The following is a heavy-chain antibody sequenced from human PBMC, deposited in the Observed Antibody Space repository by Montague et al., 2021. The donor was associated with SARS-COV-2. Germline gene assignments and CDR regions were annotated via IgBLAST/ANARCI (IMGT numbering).Heavy chain of an antibody. CDR2: IYYSGST. V-gene: IGHV4-31*03. J-gene: IGHJ4*02. CDR1: GGSISSGGYY. D-gene: IGHD3-3*01. CDR3: ARGVTIFGVVDTIDY. Sequence: TLSPTCTVSGGSISSGGYYWSWIRQHPGKGLEWIGYIYYSGSTYYNPSLKSRVTISVDTSKNQFSLKLSSVTAADTAVYYCARGVTIFGVVDTIDYWGRGTLVTVSS.